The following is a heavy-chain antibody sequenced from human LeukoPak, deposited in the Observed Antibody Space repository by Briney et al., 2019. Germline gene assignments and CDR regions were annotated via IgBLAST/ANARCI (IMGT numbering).Heavy chain of an antibody. CDR3: ARRSGIAAAGKNYYYYYMDV. J-gene: IGHJ6*03. D-gene: IGHD6-13*01. CDR1: GASISSGSNY. Sequence: SETLSLTCSVSGASISSGSNYWGWIRQPPGKTLEWIGSIYSSGSTYYNPSLKSRVIIIIDTPKNQFSLKLSSVTAADTAVYYCARRSGIAAAGKNYYYYYMDVWGKGTTVTISS. CDR2: IYSSGST. V-gene: IGHV4-39*07.